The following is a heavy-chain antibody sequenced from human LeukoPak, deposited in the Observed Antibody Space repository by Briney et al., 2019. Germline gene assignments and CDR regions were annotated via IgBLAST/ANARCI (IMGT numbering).Heavy chain of an antibody. CDR2: IYYSGST. CDR1: GGSISSGDYY. V-gene: IGHV4-30-4*08. Sequence: SQTLSLTCTVSGGSISSGDYYWSWIRQPPGKGLEWIVYIYYSGSTYYNPSLKSRVTISVDTSKNQFSLKLSSVTAADTAVYYCARQTFWSGYPPSDYWGQGTLVTVSS. CDR3: ARQTFWSGYPPSDY. J-gene: IGHJ4*02. D-gene: IGHD3-3*01.